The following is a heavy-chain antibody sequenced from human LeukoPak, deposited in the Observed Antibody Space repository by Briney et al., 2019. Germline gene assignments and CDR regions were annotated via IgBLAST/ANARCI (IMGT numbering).Heavy chain of an antibody. V-gene: IGHV1-18*01. Sequence: GASVKVSCKASGYTFTSYGISWVRQAPGQGLEWMGWISAYNGNTNYAQKLQGRVTMTTDTSTSTAYMELRSLRSDDTAVYYCARDSQYCSGGSCYSEEFYHPEYYFDYWGQGTLVTVSS. D-gene: IGHD2-15*01. CDR3: ARDSQYCSGGSCYSEEFYHPEYYFDY. J-gene: IGHJ4*02. CDR1: GYTFTSYG. CDR2: ISAYNGNT.